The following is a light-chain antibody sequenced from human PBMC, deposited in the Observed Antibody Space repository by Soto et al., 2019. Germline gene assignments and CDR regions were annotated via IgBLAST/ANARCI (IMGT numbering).Light chain of an antibody. CDR3: QQYNNWPPFT. Sequence: ELVMTQSPVTLSVSPGERATLSCRASQSVSNNLAWYQQKPGQAPSLLIYGASTRATGIPARFSGSGSGTEFTLTIRSLQSEDFEVYYCQQYNNWPPFTFGQGTRLEIK. CDR2: GAS. J-gene: IGKJ5*01. CDR1: QSVSNN. V-gene: IGKV3-15*01.